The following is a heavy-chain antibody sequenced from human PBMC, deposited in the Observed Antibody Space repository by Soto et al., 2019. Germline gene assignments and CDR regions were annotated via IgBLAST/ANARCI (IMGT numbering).Heavy chain of an antibody. CDR1: GFTFSSYE. Sequence: QAGGSLRLSCAASGFTFSSYEMNWVRQSPGKGLEWVSYISSSGSTIYYADSVKGRFTISRDNAKNSLYLQMSSLRAEDTAVYYCARDHKGGYYYYGMDVWGQGTTVTVSS. V-gene: IGHV3-48*03. J-gene: IGHJ6*02. CDR2: ISSSGSTI. CDR3: ARDHKGGYYYYGMDV.